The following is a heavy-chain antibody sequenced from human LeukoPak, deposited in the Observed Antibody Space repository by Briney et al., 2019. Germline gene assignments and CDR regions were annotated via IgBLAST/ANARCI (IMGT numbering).Heavy chain of an antibody. Sequence: GGSLRLSCAASGFSFNSYAVHWVRRAPGKGLEYVSGISTNGGSTYYANSVKGRFTISRDNSKNTLYLQMGSLRAEDMAVYYCAKSERQHDYFDYWGQGTLVTVSS. J-gene: IGHJ4*02. D-gene: IGHD2-21*01. CDR3: AKSERQHDYFDY. V-gene: IGHV3-64*01. CDR2: ISTNGGST. CDR1: GFSFNSYA.